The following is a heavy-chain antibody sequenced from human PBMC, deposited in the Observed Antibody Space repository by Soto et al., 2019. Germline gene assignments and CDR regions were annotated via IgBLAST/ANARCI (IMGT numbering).Heavy chain of an antibody. Sequence: ENVSLSCVVSGGSVASYHWSWIRQFPGKGLEWIAYTAYTGNTNYNPSLKSRVTISIDTIKNQLSLKLTSMTAADTAVYYCAIDMHAGFTHSSVPRCQAIIVTV. CDR2: TAYTGNT. J-gene: IGHJ5*02. D-gene: IGHD2-15*01. CDR3: AIDMHAGFTHSSVP. V-gene: IGHV4-59*02. CDR1: GGSVASYH.